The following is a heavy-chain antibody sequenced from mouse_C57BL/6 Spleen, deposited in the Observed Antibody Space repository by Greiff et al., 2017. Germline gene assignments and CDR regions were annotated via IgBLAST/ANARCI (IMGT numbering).Heavy chain of an antibody. V-gene: IGHV1-15*01. D-gene: IGHD2-5*01. CDR3: TRFGRYSNYVWFAY. CDR1: GYTFTDYE. Sequence: VQLQQSGAELVRPGASVTLSCKASGYTFTDYEMHWVKQTPVHGLEWIGAIDPETGGTAYNQKFKGKAILTADKSSSTAYMALRSLTSEDSAVYYCTRFGRYSNYVWFAYRGQGALGTVSA. J-gene: IGHJ3*01. CDR2: IDPETGGT.